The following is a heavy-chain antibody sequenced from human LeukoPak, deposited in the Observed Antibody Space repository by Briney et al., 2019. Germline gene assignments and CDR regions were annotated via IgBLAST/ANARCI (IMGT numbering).Heavy chain of an antibody. V-gene: IGHV3-23*01. CDR1: GFTFSSYA. J-gene: IGHJ4*02. D-gene: IGHD6-13*01. Sequence: GGSLRLSCAASGFTFSSYAMSWVRQAPGKGLEWVSAISGSGGSTYYADSVKGRFTISRDNSKNTLYLQMNSLRAEDTAVYYCATTRGIAAAGTPYYWGQGTLVTVSS. CDR3: ATTRGIAAAGTPYY. CDR2: ISGSGGST.